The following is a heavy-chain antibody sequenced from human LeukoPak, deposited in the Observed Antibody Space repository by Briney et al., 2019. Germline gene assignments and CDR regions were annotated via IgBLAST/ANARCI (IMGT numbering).Heavy chain of an antibody. D-gene: IGHD6-6*01. CDR3: ARDRTARGAYYFDY. V-gene: IGHV3-30-3*01. CDR2: ISYDGSNK. Sequence: GTSLRLSCAASGFTFSSYAMHWVRQAPGKGLEWVAVISYDGSNKYYADSVKGRFTISRDNSKNTLYLQMNSLRAEDTAVYYCARDRTARGAYYFDYWGQGTRVTVSS. J-gene: IGHJ4*02. CDR1: GFTFSSYA.